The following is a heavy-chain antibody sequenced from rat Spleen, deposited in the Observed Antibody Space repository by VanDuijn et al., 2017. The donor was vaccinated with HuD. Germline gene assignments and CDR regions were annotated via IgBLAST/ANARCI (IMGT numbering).Heavy chain of an antibody. CDR3: ARREQLGGYFDY. D-gene: IGHD1-10*01. J-gene: IGHJ2*01. Sequence: EVQLVESGGGLVQPGRSLKLSCAASGFTFSDFAMAWVRQAPTKGLEWIASISTGGGNTYYRDSVKGRFTISRDNAKSTLYLQMDSLRSEDTATYYCARREQLGGYFDYWGQGVMVTVSS. CDR1: GFTFSDFA. V-gene: IGHV5S23*01. CDR2: ISTGGGNT.